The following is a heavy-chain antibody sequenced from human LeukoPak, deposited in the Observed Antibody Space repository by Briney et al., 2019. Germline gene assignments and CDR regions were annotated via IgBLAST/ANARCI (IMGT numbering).Heavy chain of an antibody. J-gene: IGHJ4*02. V-gene: IGHV3-23*01. CDR1: GFTFDNYA. CDR2: ISGSGHSK. Sequence: GGSLRLSCAASGFTFDNYAMSWVRQAPGKGLEWVSAISGSGHSKPYADSVKGRFTISRDNSRNTLYLQMNSLRAEDTAVYYCAQDRFSGYTYGWGLFDYWGQGTLVTVSS. CDR3: AQDRFSGYTYGWGLFDY. D-gene: IGHD5-18*01.